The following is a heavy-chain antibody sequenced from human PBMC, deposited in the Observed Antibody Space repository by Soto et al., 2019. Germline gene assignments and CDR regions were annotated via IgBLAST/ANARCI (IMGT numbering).Heavy chain of an antibody. J-gene: IGHJ5*02. CDR1: GFTVSSNY. V-gene: IGHV3-66*01. Sequence: EVQLVESGGGLVQPGGSLRLSCAASGFTVSSNYMSWVRQAPGKGLEWVSVIYSGGSTYYADSVKGRFTISRDNSKNTLYLQMNSLRAEDTAVYYCARDEEYSGSYDWFDPWGQGTLVTVSS. D-gene: IGHD1-26*01. CDR3: ARDEEYSGSYDWFDP. CDR2: IYSGGST.